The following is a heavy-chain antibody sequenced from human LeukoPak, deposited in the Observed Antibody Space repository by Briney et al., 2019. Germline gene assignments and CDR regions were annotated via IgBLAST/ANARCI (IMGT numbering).Heavy chain of an antibody. V-gene: IGHV3-30-3*01. Sequence: PGGSLRLSCAASGFTFSSYAMHWVRQAPGKGLEWVAVISYDGSNKYYADSVKGRFTISRDNSKNTLYLQMNSLRAEDTAVYYCARGGYSSSWSFDYWDQGTLVTVSS. D-gene: IGHD6-13*01. CDR1: GFTFSSYA. CDR2: ISYDGSNK. CDR3: ARGGYSSSWSFDY. J-gene: IGHJ4*02.